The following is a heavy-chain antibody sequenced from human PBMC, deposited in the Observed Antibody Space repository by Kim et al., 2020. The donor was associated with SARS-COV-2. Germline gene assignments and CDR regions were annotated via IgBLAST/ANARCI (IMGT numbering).Heavy chain of an antibody. J-gene: IGHJ4*02. CDR3: ARGNLEGMIDY. D-gene: IGHD6-13*01. V-gene: IGHV1-18*01. Sequence: ASVKVSCKASGYAFTSEGLSWVRQAPGQGLEWMGWMNTQNEDRKFARKFQGRVIMTTETSATTAYLEVVSLRSDDTAVYFCARGNLEGMIDYWGQGTLVTVSS. CDR1: GYAFTSEG. CDR2: MNTQNEDR.